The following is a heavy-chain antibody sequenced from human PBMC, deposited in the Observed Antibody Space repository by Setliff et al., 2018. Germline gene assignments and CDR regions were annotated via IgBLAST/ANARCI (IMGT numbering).Heavy chain of an antibody. D-gene: IGHD3-16*01. CDR1: GFTFSSYW. V-gene: IGHV3-7*03. J-gene: IGHJ5*01. Sequence: SLRLSCAASGFTFSSYWMSWVRQAPGKGLEWVANIKQDGSERYYVDSVKGRFTISRDDSKNMVNLQMNSLRAEDTAVYYCARDLGNWFDSWGQGTVVTVSS. CDR2: IKQDGSER. CDR3: ARDLGNWFDS.